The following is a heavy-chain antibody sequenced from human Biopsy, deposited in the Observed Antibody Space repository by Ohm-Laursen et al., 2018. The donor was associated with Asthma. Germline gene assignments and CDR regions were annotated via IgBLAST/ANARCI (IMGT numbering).Heavy chain of an antibody. CDR1: GGTFSRYA. CDR2: IIPIFGTS. D-gene: IGHD3-10*01. CDR3: AREVLWFGESTNPGGMDV. J-gene: IGHJ6*02. V-gene: IGHV1-69*13. Sequence: VKVSCKASGGTFSRYAISWVRQAPGQGLEWMGGIIPIFGTSNYAQKFQGRVTFTADESTSSAYMELSSLRSEDSAVYYCAREVLWFGESTNPGGMDVWGQGTTVTVSS.